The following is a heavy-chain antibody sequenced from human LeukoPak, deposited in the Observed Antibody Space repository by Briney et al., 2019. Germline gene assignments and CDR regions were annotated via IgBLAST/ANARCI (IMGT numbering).Heavy chain of an antibody. CDR3: AKDRAVAGTDARYYFDY. J-gene: IGHJ4*02. V-gene: IGHV3-33*06. CDR2: IWFDEKNK. Sequence: GGSLRLSCAASGFTFSKYGMHWVRQAPGKGLEWVAVIWFDEKNKYYADSVKGRFTISRDNSKNTLYLEKNSRRADDTAVYYCAKDRAVAGTDARYYFDYWGQGTLVTVSA. D-gene: IGHD6-19*01. CDR1: GFTFSKYG.